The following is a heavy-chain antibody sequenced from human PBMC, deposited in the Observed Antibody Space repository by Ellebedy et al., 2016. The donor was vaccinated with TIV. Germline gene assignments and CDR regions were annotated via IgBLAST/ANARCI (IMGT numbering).Heavy chain of an antibody. D-gene: IGHD3-10*01. J-gene: IGHJ6*02. CDR3: ARGLWFGELDV. V-gene: IGHV1-18*01. CDR2: IGAYNGNT. CDR1: GYSLTSNG. Sequence: AASVKVSCKASGYSLTSNGISWVRQAPGQGPEWMGWIGAYNGNTNYAQKFQGRVTMTTDTSTSTVYMDLRSLRSDDTAVYYCARGLWFGELDVWGQGTTVTVSS.